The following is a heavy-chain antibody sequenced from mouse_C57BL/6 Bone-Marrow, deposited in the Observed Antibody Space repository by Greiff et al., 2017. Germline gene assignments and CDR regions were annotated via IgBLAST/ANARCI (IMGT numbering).Heavy chain of an antibody. CDR3: ARWGGFAY. CDR2: IDPSDSYT. V-gene: IGHV1-50*01. CDR1: GYTFTSYW. J-gene: IGHJ3*01. Sequence: VQLQQPGAELVKPGASVKLSCKASGYTFTSYWMQWVKQRPGQGLEWIGEIDPSDSYTNYNQKFKGKATLTVDTSSSTAYMQLSSLTSEDSAVYYCARWGGFAYWGQGTLVTVSA.